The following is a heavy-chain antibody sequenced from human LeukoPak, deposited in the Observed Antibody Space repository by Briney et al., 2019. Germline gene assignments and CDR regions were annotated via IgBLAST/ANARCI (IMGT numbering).Heavy chain of an antibody. D-gene: IGHD3-22*01. CDR1: GGSISSGDYY. CDR3: ARVYYYDSSGPFDY. J-gene: IGHJ4*02. CDR2: IYYSGST. V-gene: IGHV4-30-4*01. Sequence: PSETLPLTCTVSGGSISSGDYYWSWIRQPPGTGLEWIGYIYYSGSTYYNPSLKSRVTISVDTSKNQFSLKLSSVTAADTAVYYCARVYYYDSSGPFDYWGQGTLVTVSS.